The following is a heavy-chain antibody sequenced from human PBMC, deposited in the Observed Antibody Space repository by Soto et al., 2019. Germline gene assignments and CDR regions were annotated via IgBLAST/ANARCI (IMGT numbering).Heavy chain of an antibody. Sequence: PGGSLRLSCAASGFTFSRYAMHWVRQAPGKGLEWVAVISYDGSNKYYADSVKGRFTISRDNSKNTLYLQMNSLRAEDTAVYYCARDGNYSNDWGQGTLVTV. J-gene: IGHJ4*02. V-gene: IGHV3-30-3*01. CDR1: GFTFSRYA. CDR2: ISYDGSNK. CDR3: ARDGNYSND. D-gene: IGHD1-26*01.